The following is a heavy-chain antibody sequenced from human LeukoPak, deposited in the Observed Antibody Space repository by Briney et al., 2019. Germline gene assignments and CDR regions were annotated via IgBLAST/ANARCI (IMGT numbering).Heavy chain of an antibody. D-gene: IGHD3-22*01. V-gene: IGHV3-74*01. Sequence: GGSLRLPCAASGFTFSSYAMNWVRQAPGKGLVWVSRINSDGSSTTYADSVKGRFTISRDNARNTLYLQMNSLRAEDTAVYYCARYYYDSSGSQGAFDMWGQGTMVTVSS. CDR1: GFTFSSYA. J-gene: IGHJ3*02. CDR3: ARYYYDSSGSQGAFDM. CDR2: INSDGSST.